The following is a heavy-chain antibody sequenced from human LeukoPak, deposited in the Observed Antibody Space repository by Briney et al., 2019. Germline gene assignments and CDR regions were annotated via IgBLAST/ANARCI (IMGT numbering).Heavy chain of an antibody. CDR2: ISYDGSHK. CDR3: AKEMATTNS. Sequence: GGSLRLSCAASGFVFRNYAMHWVRQAPGKGLEWVAVISYDGSHKYYKDSVKGRFTISRDNSRNTLYLQMDSLRAEDTAVYYCAKEMATTNSWGQGTLVTVSS. J-gene: IGHJ4*02. CDR1: GFVFRNYA. D-gene: IGHD1-26*01. V-gene: IGHV3-30-3*01.